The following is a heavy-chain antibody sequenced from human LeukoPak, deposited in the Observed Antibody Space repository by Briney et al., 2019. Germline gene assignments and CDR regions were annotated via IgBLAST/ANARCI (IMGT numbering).Heavy chain of an antibody. Sequence: SETLSLSCTVSGGSISSSSHYWGWIRPPPGKGLEWIGIIYYSGITYYNPSLKSRLDISVDTSKNQSSLKLSSVTATDTAVYYCARRGYCSSTSCYEYWFDPWGQGTLVTVSS. CDR3: ARRGYCSSTSCYEYWFDP. V-gene: IGHV4-39*01. CDR1: GGSISSSSHY. J-gene: IGHJ5*02. CDR2: IYYSGIT. D-gene: IGHD2-2*01.